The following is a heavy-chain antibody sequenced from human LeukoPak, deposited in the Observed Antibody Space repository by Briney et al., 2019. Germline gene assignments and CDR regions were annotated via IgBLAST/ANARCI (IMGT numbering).Heavy chain of an antibody. CDR3: ARQVGATTSRWFDP. Sequence: PSETLSLTCTVSGGSISSYYWSWIRQPPGKGLEWIGYIYTSGSTNYNPSLKSRVTISVDTSKNQFSLKLSSVTAADTAVHYCARQVGATTSRWFDPWGQGTLVTVSS. V-gene: IGHV4-4*09. J-gene: IGHJ5*02. D-gene: IGHD1-26*01. CDR1: GGSISSYY. CDR2: IYTSGST.